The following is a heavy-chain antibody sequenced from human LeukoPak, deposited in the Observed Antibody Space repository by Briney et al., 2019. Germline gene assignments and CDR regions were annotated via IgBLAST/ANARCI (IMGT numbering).Heavy chain of an antibody. V-gene: IGHV1-8*01. CDR2: MNPNSGNT. CDR3: ARAIAARPYYYYYMDV. Sequence: AASVKVSCKASGYTFTSYDINWVRQATGQWLDWMGSMNPNSGNTGYAQKFQGRVTMTRNTSISTAYMELSSLRSEDTAVYYCARAIAARPYYYYYMDVWGKGTTVTVSS. D-gene: IGHD6-6*01. J-gene: IGHJ6*03. CDR1: GYTFTSYD.